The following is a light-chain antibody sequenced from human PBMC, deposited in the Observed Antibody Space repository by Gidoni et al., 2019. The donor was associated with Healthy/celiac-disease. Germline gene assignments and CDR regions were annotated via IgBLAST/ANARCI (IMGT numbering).Light chain of an antibody. CDR2: DAS. V-gene: IGKV1-33*01. Sequence: DIQMTQSPSSLSASVGERVTITCQASQDISNYLNWYQQKPGKAPKLLIYDASNLETGVPSRFSGSGSGTDVTFTISSLQPEDIATYYCQQYDNLPLLTFGGGTKVEIK. CDR1: QDISNY. J-gene: IGKJ4*01. CDR3: QQYDNLPLLT.